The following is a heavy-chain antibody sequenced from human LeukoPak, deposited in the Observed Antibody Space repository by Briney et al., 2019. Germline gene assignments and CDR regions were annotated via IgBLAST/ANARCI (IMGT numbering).Heavy chain of an antibody. CDR2: ISFDGKNK. V-gene: IGHV3-30*04. D-gene: IGHD2-2*01. CDR3: ARRPVYYYYYYMDV. J-gene: IGHJ6*03. Sequence: GSLRLSCATSGFFFSSHGLHWVRQAPGQGLEWLAVISFDGKNKFYADSVKGRFTISRDNPRNTLYLQMNSLRAEDTAVYYCARRPVYYYYYYMDVWGKGTTVTVSS. CDR1: GFFFSSHG.